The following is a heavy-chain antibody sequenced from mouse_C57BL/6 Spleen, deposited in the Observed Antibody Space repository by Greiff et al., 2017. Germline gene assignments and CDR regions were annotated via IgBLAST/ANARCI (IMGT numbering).Heavy chain of an antibody. J-gene: IGHJ1*03. CDR2: ISYDGSN. D-gene: IGHD1-1*01. CDR3: ARDGDYYYGSSYVGYFDV. CDR1: GYSITSGYY. Sequence: ESGPGLVKPSQSLSLTCSVTGYSITSGYYWNWIRQFPGNKLEWMGYISYDGSNNYNPSLKNRISITRDTSTNQFFLKLNSVTTEDTATYYCARDGDYYYGSSYVGYFDVWGTGTTVTVSS. V-gene: IGHV3-6*01.